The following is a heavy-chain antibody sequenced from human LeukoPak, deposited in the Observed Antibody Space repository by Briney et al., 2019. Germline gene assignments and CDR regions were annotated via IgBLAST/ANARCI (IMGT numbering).Heavy chain of an antibody. V-gene: IGHV3-30*02. Sequence: PGGSLRLSCAASGFTFSTYGMHWVRQAPGKGLEWVTFIRDDGSNKHYADSVKGRFTISRDNSKNTLYLQMNSLRAEDTAVYYCARRSGIAVAGAFDYWGQGTLVTVSS. J-gene: IGHJ4*02. CDR3: ARRSGIAVAGAFDY. D-gene: IGHD6-19*01. CDR1: GFTFSTYG. CDR2: IRDDGSNK.